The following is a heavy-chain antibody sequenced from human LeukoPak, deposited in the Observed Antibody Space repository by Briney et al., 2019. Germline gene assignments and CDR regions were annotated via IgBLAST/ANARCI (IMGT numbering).Heavy chain of an antibody. CDR1: GFTFSNYA. D-gene: IGHD1-1*01. V-gene: IGHV3-21*01. J-gene: IGHJ6*02. CDR3: ARPNGRDYYYGMDV. Sequence: PGGSLRLSCAASGFTFSNYAMNWVRQAPGKGLEWVSSISSSSSYIFYADSVKGRFTISRDNAKNSLYLQMNSLRAEDTAVYYCARPNGRDYYYGMDVWGQGTTVTVSS. CDR2: ISSSSSYI.